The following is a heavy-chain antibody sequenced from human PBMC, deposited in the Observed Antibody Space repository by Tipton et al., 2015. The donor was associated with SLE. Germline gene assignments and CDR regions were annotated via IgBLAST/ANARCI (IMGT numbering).Heavy chain of an antibody. V-gene: IGHV4-59*01. CDR1: GGSISSYY. D-gene: IGHD7-27*01. CDR2: IYYSGST. J-gene: IGHJ4*02. Sequence: TLSLTCTVSGGSISSYYWSWIRQPPGKGLEWIGYIYYSGSTNHNPPLKSRVTISVDTSKNQFSLKLSSVTAADTAVDYCVRVGSLNWGYFDYWGQGTLVTVSS. CDR3: VRVGSLNWGYFDY.